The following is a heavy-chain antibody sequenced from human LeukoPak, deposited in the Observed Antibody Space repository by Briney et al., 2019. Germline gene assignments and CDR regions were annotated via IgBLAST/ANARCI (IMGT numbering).Heavy chain of an antibody. D-gene: IGHD6-13*01. Sequence: PGGSLRLSCAASGFTFSSYSMNWVRQAPGKGLEWVSSISSSNSYIYYADSVKGRFTISRDNSKNTLYLQVSSLSIEDTAVYYCARDRVGAAAGTEYYYGVDVWGQGTTVTVSS. V-gene: IGHV3-21*01. CDR3: ARDRVGAAAGTEYYYGVDV. CDR1: GFTFSSYS. CDR2: ISSSNSYI. J-gene: IGHJ6*02.